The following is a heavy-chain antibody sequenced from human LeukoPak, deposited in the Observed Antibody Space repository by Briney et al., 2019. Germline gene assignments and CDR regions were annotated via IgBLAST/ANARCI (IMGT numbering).Heavy chain of an antibody. V-gene: IGHV1-18*01. Sequence: GASVKVSCKASGYTFTSYGISWVRQAPGQGLEWMGWISAYNGNTNYPQKLQGRVTMTTDTSTSTAYMELRSLRSDDTAVYYCAREGYSSSWYWAHYCYMDVWGKGTTVTVSS. D-gene: IGHD6-13*01. J-gene: IGHJ6*03. CDR2: ISAYNGNT. CDR3: AREGYSSSWYWAHYCYMDV. CDR1: GYTFTSYG.